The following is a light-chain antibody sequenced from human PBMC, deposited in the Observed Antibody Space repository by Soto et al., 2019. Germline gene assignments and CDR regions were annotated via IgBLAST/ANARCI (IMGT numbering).Light chain of an antibody. V-gene: IGKV3-15*01. CDR3: QQYNNWYT. Sequence: EIVMTQSPATLSVSPGETATLSCRASQSVSSNLAWYQQKPGQAPTLLIYGASTRDTGIPARFSGSGSGTEFTLTISSLQSEDFAVYYCQQYNNWYTFGQGTKLEIK. CDR2: GAS. CDR1: QSVSSN. J-gene: IGKJ2*01.